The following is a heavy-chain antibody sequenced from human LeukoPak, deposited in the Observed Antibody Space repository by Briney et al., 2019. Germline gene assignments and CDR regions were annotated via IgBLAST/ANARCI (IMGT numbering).Heavy chain of an antibody. CDR3: ARRVAPNSFDY. CDR2: ISSSNSSI. V-gene: IGHV3-21*01. D-gene: IGHD5-12*01. J-gene: IGHJ4*02. CDR1: GFTFSSYS. Sequence: GGSLRLSCAASGFTFSSYSMNWVRQAPGKGLEWVSSISSSNSSIHYADSVKGRFTISRDNAKNSLYLQMNSLRAEDTAVYYCARRVAPNSFDYWGQGTLVTVSS.